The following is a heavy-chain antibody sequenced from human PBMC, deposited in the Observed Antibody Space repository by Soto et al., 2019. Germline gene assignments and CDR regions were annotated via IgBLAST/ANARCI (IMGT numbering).Heavy chain of an antibody. CDR3: ARDYYDSSGTQIMDV. CDR2: LSSSSSYI. J-gene: IGHJ6*02. V-gene: IGHV3-21*01. Sequence: GGSLRLSCAASGFTFNTYSMNWVRQAPGKGLEWVSSLSSSSSYIYYADSVKGRFTISRDNAENSLYLQMNSLRAEDTAVYYCARDYYDSSGTQIMDVWGQGTTVTVSS. D-gene: IGHD3-22*01. CDR1: GFTFNTYS.